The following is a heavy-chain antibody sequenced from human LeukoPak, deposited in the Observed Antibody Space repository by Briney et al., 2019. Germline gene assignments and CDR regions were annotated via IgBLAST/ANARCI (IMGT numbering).Heavy chain of an antibody. J-gene: IGHJ4*02. CDR1: GGSISSYY. V-gene: IGHV4-59*01. D-gene: IGHD2-21*02. CDR2: IYSSGST. CDR3: ARFAYCGGHCWYYFDY. Sequence: SETLSLTCTVSGGSISSYYWSWIRQPPGKGLEWIGYIYSSGSTNYNPSLKSRITISVDTSKNQFSLKLSSVTASDTAVYYCARFAYCGGHCWYYFDYWGQGSLVTVSS.